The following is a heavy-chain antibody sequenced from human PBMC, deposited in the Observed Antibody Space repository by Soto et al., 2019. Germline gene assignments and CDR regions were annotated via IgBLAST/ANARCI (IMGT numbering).Heavy chain of an antibody. CDR1: VYTFTSYD. CDR2: MNPNSGNT. D-gene: IGHD2-8*01. V-gene: IGHV1-8*01. CDR3: ARAVYAIWNYYYYMDV. J-gene: IGHJ6*03. Sequence: ASVKVSCKASVYTFTSYDINWVRQATGQRLEWMGWMNPNSGNTGYAQKFQGRVTMTRNTSISTAYMELSSLRSEDTAVYYCARAVYAIWNYYYYMDVWGKGTTVTVSS.